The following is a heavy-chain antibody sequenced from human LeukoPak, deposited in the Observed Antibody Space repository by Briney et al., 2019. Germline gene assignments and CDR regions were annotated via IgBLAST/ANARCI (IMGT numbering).Heavy chain of an antibody. CDR1: GGSIRGYY. J-gene: IGHJ6*03. V-gene: IGHV4-59*01. CDR3: ASARYSYYYMDV. CDR2: IYYSGST. Sequence: SETLSLTCTVSGGSIRGYYWSWIRQPPGKGLEWIGYIYYSGSTNYNPSLKSRVSISVDTSKNQFSLKLSSLTAADTAVYYCASARYSYYYMDVWGKETTVTISS.